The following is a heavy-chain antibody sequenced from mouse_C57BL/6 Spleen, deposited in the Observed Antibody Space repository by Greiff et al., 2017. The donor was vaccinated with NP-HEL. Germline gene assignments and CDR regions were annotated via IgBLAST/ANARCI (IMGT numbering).Heavy chain of an antibody. Sequence: EVQLQQSGAELVKPGASVKLSCTASGFNIKDYYMHWVKQRTEQGLEWIGRIDPEAGETKYAPKFQGKATITADTSSNTAYLQLISLTSEDTAVYYCARVYYYGSSWYFDVWGTGTTVTVSS. D-gene: IGHD1-1*01. CDR3: ARVYYYGSSWYFDV. CDR2: IDPEAGET. CDR1: GFNIKDYY. J-gene: IGHJ1*03. V-gene: IGHV14-2*01.